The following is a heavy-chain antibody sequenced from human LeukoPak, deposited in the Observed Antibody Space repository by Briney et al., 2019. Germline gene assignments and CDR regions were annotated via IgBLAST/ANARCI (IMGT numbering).Heavy chain of an antibody. CDR2: INGGGNTT. D-gene: IGHD6-19*01. CDR3: TKELHVAVAVADYYYFYMDV. CDR1: GFAFSTFA. Sequence: GGSLRLSCAASGFAFSTFAMGWVRQSPGKGLEWLSTINGGGNTTFYSDSVKGRFTISGDNSKNTLYLHMDSLRPDDTAIYYCTKELHVAVAVADYYYFYMDVWGRGTAVTVSS. V-gene: IGHV3-23*01. J-gene: IGHJ6*03.